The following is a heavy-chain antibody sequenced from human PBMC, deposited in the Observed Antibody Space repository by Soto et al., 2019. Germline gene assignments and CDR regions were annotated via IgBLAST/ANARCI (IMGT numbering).Heavy chain of an antibody. V-gene: IGHV3-33*01. Sequence: LRLSCAASGFTFSSYVMHWVRQAPGKGLEWVAVIWYDGSNKYYADSVKGRFTISRDNSKNTLYLQMNSLRAEDTAVYYCARDDCSGGSCYLFDYWGQGTLVTVSS. CDR3: ARDDCSGGSCYLFDY. CDR2: IWYDGSNK. J-gene: IGHJ4*02. CDR1: GFTFSSYV. D-gene: IGHD2-15*01.